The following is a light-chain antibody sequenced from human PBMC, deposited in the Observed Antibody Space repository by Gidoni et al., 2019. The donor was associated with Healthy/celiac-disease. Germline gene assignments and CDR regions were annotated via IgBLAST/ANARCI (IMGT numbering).Light chain of an antibody. Sequence: QSVLTQPPSVSGAPGQRVTISCTGSSSNIGAGYDVHWYQQLPGTAPKLLIYGNSNRPSGVPDRFSGSKSGTSASLASTGLQAEDEADYYCQSYDSSLSASNVVFGGGTKLTVL. CDR3: QSYDSSLSASNVV. CDR1: SSNIGAGYD. V-gene: IGLV1-40*01. J-gene: IGLJ2*01. CDR2: GNS.